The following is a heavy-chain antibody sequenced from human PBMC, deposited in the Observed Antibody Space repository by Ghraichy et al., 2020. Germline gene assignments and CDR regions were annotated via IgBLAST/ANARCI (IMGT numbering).Heavy chain of an antibody. V-gene: IGHV4-59*01. CDR2: IYYSGST. D-gene: IGHD6-6*01. Sequence: ETLSLTCTVSGDSISSYYWSWIRQPPGKGLEWIGYIYYSGSTNYNPSLKSRVTISVDTSKNQFSLKLSSVTAADTAVYYCARDGIAARRVFYGMDVWGQGTTVTVSS. CDR3: ARDGIAARRVFYGMDV. CDR1: GDSISSYY. J-gene: IGHJ6*02.